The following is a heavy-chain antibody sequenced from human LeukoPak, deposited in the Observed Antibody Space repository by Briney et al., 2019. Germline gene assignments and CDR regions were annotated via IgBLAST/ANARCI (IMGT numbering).Heavy chain of an antibody. CDR3: TRDRARAGGEILDY. CDR2: ISGSGGST. V-gene: IGHV3-23*01. CDR1: GFTFSSYA. D-gene: IGHD3-10*01. Sequence: GGSLRLSCAASGFTFSSYAMSWVRQAPGKGLEWVSAISGSGGSTDYADSVKGRFTISRDNAKSTLYLQMNSLRDEDTAMYYCTRDRARAGGEILDYWGQGTLVTVSS. J-gene: IGHJ4*02.